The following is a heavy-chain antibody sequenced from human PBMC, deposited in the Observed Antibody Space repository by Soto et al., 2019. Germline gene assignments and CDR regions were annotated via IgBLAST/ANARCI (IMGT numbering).Heavy chain of an antibody. D-gene: IGHD3-10*01. J-gene: IGHJ5*02. CDR3: ARVPGP. CDR2: IYHSGST. V-gene: IGHV4-4*02. Sequence: SETLSLTCAVSGGSISSDNWWSWVRQPPGKGLEWIGDIYHSGSTNYDSSLRGRVTISIDKSKNQFSLKLSSVTAADTAVYYCARVPGPWGQGTLVTVS. CDR1: GGSISSDNW.